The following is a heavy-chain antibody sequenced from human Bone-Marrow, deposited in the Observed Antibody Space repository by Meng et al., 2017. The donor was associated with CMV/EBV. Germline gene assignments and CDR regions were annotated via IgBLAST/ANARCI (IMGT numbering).Heavy chain of an antibody. CDR1: GFTFSDYY. V-gene: IGHV3-69-1*01. CDR3: ARIAGSSGLGPFDI. CDR2: ISSSSTI. D-gene: IGHD1-26*01. Sequence: GESLKISCAASGFTFSDYYMNWVRQAPGKGLEWVSSISSSSTIYYADSVKGRFTMSRDNAKNSLYLQMNNLRAEDTALYYCARIAGSSGLGPFDIWGQGTLVTVSS. J-gene: IGHJ3*02.